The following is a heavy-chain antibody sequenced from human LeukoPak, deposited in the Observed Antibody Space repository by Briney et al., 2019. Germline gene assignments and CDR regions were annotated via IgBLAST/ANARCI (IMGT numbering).Heavy chain of an antibody. J-gene: IGHJ4*02. D-gene: IGHD2-15*01. V-gene: IGHV1-8*02. CDR1: GYTFTNYD. CDR3: AVGYCSGGSCYFDY. Sequence: ASVKVSCKTSGYTFTNYDITWVRQAPGQGLEWMGWMNPNSGNTGYAQKFQGRVTMTRNTSISTAYMELSSLRSEDTAVYYCAVGYCSGGSCYFDYWGQGTLVTVSS. CDR2: MNPNSGNT.